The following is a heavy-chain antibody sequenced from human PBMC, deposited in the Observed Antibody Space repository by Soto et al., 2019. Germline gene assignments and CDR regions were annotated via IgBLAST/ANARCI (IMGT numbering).Heavy chain of an antibody. Sequence: QLQLQESGPGLVKPSETLSLTCTVSGGSISSSNYYWGWIRQPPGKGLEWIGRIYYSGSTYYNPSLKSRATISVDTSKNQFSLRLSSVTAADTAVYYCATQEVGGSYVYTFDPWGQGTLVTVSS. CDR3: ATQEVGGSYVYTFDP. J-gene: IGHJ5*02. CDR1: GGSISSSNYY. D-gene: IGHD1-26*01. V-gene: IGHV4-39*01. CDR2: IYYSGST.